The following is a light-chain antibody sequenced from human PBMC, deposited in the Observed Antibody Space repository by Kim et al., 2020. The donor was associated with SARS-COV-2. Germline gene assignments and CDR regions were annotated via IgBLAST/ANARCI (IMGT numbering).Light chain of an antibody. Sequence: SYELTQPPSVPVSPGQTASITCSGDQLGDKYACWYQQKPGQSPVLVIYQDSKRPSGIPERFSGSNSGNTATLTISGTQAMDEDDYYCQAWDSSTVVFGGGTQLTVL. CDR3: QAWDSSTVV. CDR1: QLGDKY. J-gene: IGLJ2*01. CDR2: QDS. V-gene: IGLV3-1*01.